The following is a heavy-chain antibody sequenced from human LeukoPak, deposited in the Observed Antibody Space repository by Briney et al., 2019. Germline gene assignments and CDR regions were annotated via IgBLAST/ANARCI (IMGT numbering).Heavy chain of an antibody. Sequence: GESLKISCKGSGYSFTSYWIGWVRQMPGKGLEWMGIIYPGDSDTRYSPSFQGQVTISADKSISTAYLQWSSLKASDTAMYYCARRAVPAAIPEAFDYWGQGTLVTVSS. CDR2: IYPGDSDT. D-gene: IGHD2-2*02. CDR3: ARRAVPAAIPEAFDY. CDR1: GYSFTSYW. J-gene: IGHJ4*02. V-gene: IGHV5-51*01.